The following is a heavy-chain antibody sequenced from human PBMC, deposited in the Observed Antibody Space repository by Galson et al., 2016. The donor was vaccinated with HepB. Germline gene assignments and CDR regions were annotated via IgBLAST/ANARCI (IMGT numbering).Heavy chain of an antibody. J-gene: IGHJ4*01. D-gene: IGHD2-21*01. CDR1: GFIFNNAW. CDR3: TTGHIGFAY. CDR2: IKSNIEGGAT. Sequence: SLRLSCAGSGFIFNNAWMTWVRQAPGKGLEWVGRIKSNIEGGATDSAAAMKGRFIISRDDPKNTVYLQMNGLKIEDTAVYYCTTGHIGFAYWGQGALVTVS. V-gene: IGHV3-15*01.